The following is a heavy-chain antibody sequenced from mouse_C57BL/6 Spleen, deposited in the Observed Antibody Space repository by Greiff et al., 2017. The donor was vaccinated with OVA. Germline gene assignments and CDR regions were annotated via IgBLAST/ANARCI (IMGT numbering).Heavy chain of an antibody. CDR3: ARSSLYYCDY. D-gene: IGHD6-1*01. Sequence: VKVVESGPELVKPGASVKISCKASGYAFSSSWMNWVKQRPGKGLEWIGRIYPGDGDTNYNGKFKGKATLTADKSSSTAYMQLSSLTSEDSAVYFCARSSLYYCDYWGQGTTLTVSS. V-gene: IGHV1-82*01. CDR1: GYAFSSSW. J-gene: IGHJ2*01. CDR2: IYPGDGDT.